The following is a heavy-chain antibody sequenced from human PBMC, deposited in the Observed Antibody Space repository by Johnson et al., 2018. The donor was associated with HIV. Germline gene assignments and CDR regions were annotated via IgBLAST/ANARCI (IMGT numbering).Heavy chain of an antibody. CDR2: INCNGGST. Sequence: VQLVESGGGLVQPGGSLRLSCAASGFTFSSYWMHWVRQAPGKGLVWVSGINCNGGSTGYADSVKGRFTISIDNAKNSLYLQMNSLRAEDTALYYCARLKWEQLDNDAYDIWDEGTMVTVAS. D-gene: IGHD1-26*01. J-gene: IGHJ3*02. CDR3: ARLKWEQLDNDAYDI. V-gene: IGHV3-74*01. CDR1: GFTFSSYW.